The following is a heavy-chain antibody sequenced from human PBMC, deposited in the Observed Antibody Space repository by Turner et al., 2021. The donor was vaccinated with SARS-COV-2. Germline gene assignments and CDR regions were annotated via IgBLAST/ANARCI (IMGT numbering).Heavy chain of an antibody. V-gene: IGHV1-24*01. CDR2: FDPEDGET. CDR1: GYTIPDLS. CDR3: ATGVAVAGTPSKYYYYYGMDV. D-gene: IGHD6-19*01. Sequence: QVQLVQSGAEVKKPGASVKVSCKVSGYTIPDLSMHWVRQAPGQGLEWMGGFDPEDGETIDAQKFQGRVTMTEDTSTDTAYMELSSLRSEDTAVYYCATGVAVAGTPSKYYYYYGMDVWGQGTTVTVSS. J-gene: IGHJ6*02.